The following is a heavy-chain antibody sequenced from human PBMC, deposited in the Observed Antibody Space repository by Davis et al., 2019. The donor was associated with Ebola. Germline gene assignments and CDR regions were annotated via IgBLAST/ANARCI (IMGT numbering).Heavy chain of an antibody. CDR3: TRSYYYDSSGYSY. Sequence: GESLKISCTASGFIFGDYAMSWFRQAPGKGLEWVGFIRSQTYGGTTESAASVKGRFTMSRHDSNSIAYLQMNSLRVEDTALYYCTRSYYYDSSGYSYWGQGTLVTVSS. V-gene: IGHV3-49*03. D-gene: IGHD3-22*01. CDR2: IRSQTYGGTT. CDR1: GFIFGDYA. J-gene: IGHJ4*02.